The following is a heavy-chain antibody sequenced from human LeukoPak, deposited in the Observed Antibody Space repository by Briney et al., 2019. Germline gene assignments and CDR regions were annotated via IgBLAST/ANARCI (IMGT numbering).Heavy chain of an antibody. CDR3: ARTYCSSTSCANWFDP. CDR2: INPNSGGT. D-gene: IGHD2-2*01. Sequence: ASVKVSCKASGYTFIGYYIHCVRQAPGQGLEWMGWINPNSGGTNYAQKFQGRVTMTRDTSISTAYMELSRLRSDDTAVYYCARTYCSSTSCANWFDPWGQGTLVTVSS. CDR1: GYTFIGYY. J-gene: IGHJ5*02. V-gene: IGHV1-2*02.